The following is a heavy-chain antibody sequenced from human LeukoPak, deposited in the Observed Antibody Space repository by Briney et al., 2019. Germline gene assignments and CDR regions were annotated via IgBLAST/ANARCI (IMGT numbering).Heavy chain of an antibody. J-gene: IGHJ4*02. CDR2: ISSSSSTI. D-gene: IGHD3-9*01. CDR3: ARGEEDFDWLLRYFDY. Sequence: GGSLRLSCAASGFTFSSYSMNWVRQAPGKGLEWVSYISSSSSTIYYADSVKGRFTISRDNAKNSLYLQMNSLRAEDTAVYYCARGEEDFDWLLRYFDYWGQGTLVTVSS. V-gene: IGHV3-48*04. CDR1: GFTFSSYS.